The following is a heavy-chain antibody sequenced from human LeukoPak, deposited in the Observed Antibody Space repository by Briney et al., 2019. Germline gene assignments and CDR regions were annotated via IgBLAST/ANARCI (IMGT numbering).Heavy chain of an antibody. V-gene: IGHV3-21*01. D-gene: IGHD2/OR15-2a*01. CDR3: ARDWFHAIDY. Sequence: GGSLRLSCAASGFTFSSYSMNWVRQAPGKGLEWVSFISSSSSYIYYADSVKGRLTISRDNAKNSLYLQVNSLRAEDTAVYYCARDWFHAIDYWGQGTLVTVSS. CDR2: ISSSSSYI. CDR1: GFTFSSYS. J-gene: IGHJ4*02.